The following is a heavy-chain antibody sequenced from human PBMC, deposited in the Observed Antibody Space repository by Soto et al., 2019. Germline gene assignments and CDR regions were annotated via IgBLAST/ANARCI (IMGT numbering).Heavy chain of an antibody. CDR2: INTYNGNR. Sequence: QVQLVQSGAELRKPGASVKVSCKASGYSFSSYGINWVRQAPGQGLEWMGWINTYNGNRNYAQKFEDRVTMTTATSTTTVYVDLRSLKSDDTAIYSCAGDRLRAYDSSGFYAWGQGTLVTVSS. V-gene: IGHV1-18*01. J-gene: IGHJ4*02. D-gene: IGHD3-22*01. CDR3: AGDRLRAYDSSGFYA. CDR1: GYSFSSYG.